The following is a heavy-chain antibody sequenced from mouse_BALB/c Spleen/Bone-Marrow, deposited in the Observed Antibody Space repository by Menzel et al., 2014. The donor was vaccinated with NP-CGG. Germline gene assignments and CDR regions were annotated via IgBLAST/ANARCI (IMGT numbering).Heavy chain of an antibody. CDR3: ARPLLRLRGFAY. V-gene: IGHV3-2*02. CDR1: GYSITSDYA. J-gene: IGHJ3*01. D-gene: IGHD1-2*01. Sequence: EVQLQESGPGLVKPSQSLSLTCTVTGYSITSDYAWNWIRQFPGNKLEWMGYISYSGSTSYNPSLKSRISITRDTSKNQFFLQLNSVTTEDTATYYCARPLLRLRGFAYWGQGTLVTVSA. CDR2: ISYSGST.